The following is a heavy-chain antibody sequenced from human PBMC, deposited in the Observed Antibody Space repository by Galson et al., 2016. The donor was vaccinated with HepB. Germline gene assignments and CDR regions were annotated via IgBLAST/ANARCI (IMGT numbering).Heavy chain of an antibody. CDR1: GFTLRNYC. D-gene: IGHD6-19*01. CDR2: INADGSEK. CDR3: ASRHSGWYYFDY. J-gene: IGHJ4*02. Sequence: SLRLSCAASGFTLRNYCMSWVRQAPGKGLEWVANINADGSEKYYVDSVRGRFTISRDNAENSVSLQMNSLRAEDTAVYYCASRHSGWYYFDYWGQGTLVTVSS. V-gene: IGHV3-7*01.